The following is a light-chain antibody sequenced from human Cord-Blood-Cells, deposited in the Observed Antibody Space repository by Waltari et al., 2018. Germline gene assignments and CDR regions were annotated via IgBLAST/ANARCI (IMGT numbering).Light chain of an antibody. Sequence: QSALTQPPSASGSPGQSVTLPCPGTSSDVGGYNSLPLYQQHPGKAPKLMIYEVSKRPSGVPDRFSGSKSGNTASLTVSGLQAEDEADYYCSSYAGSNNFGVFGGGTKLTVL. CDR3: SSYAGSNNFGV. J-gene: IGLJ2*01. V-gene: IGLV2-8*01. CDR1: SSDVGGYNS. CDR2: EVS.